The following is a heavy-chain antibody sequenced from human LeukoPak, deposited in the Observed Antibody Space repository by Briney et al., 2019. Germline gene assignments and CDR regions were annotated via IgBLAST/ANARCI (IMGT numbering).Heavy chain of an antibody. J-gene: IGHJ4*02. Sequence: GGSLRLSCAASGFTLSSYWMSCVRQAPGKGLEGVANIKKDGSEKYYADSVKGRFTISRDNAKKSLYLQVNSLRAEDTAVYYIARHLSGVTGYTYGRGIDYWGQGTLVTVSS. CDR1: GFTLSSYW. CDR2: IKKDGSEK. D-gene: IGHD5-18*01. CDR3: ARHLSGVTGYTYGRGIDY. V-gene: IGHV3-7*01.